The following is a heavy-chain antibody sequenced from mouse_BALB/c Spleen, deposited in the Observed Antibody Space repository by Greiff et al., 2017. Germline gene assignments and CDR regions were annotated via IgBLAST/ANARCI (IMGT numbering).Heavy chain of an antibody. J-gene: IGHJ4*01. V-gene: IGHV1S81*02. Sequence: QVQLQQPGAELVKPGASVKLSCKASGYTFTSYWMHWVKQRPGQGLEWIGEINPSNGRTNYNEKFKSKATLTVDKSSSTAYMQLSSLTSEDSAVYYCAIYYGNYRYAMDYWGQGTSVTVSS. D-gene: IGHD2-1*01. CDR3: AIYYGNYRYAMDY. CDR1: GYTFTSYW. CDR2: INPSNGRT.